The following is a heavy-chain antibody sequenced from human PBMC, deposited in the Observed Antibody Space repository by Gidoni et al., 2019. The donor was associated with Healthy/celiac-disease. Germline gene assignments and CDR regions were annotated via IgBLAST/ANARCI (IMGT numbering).Heavy chain of an antibody. CDR1: GYTFTSYY. Sequence: QVQLVQSGAEVKKPGASVKVSCKASGYTFTSYYMHWVRQAPGQGLEWMGIINPSGGSTSYAQKFQGRVTMTRDTSTSTVYMELSSLRSEDTAVYYCARDRGGSYRYYYYGMDVWGQGTTVTVSS. D-gene: IGHD1-26*01. J-gene: IGHJ6*02. CDR2: INPSGGST. CDR3: ARDRGGSYRYYYYGMDV. V-gene: IGHV1-46*03.